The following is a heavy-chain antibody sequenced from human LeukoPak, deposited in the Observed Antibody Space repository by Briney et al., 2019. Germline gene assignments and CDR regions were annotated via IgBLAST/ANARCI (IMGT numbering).Heavy chain of an antibody. Sequence: GGSLRLSCAASGFTFGSPWMHWVRQAPGKGLVWVSRINSDGSATAYADSVKGRFTISKDNTKNSLYLQMNSLRAEDTAIYYCATLHFYAMGVWGQGTTVTVSS. J-gene: IGHJ6*02. CDR3: ATLHFYAMGV. CDR2: INSDGSAT. CDR1: GFTFGSPW. V-gene: IGHV3-74*01.